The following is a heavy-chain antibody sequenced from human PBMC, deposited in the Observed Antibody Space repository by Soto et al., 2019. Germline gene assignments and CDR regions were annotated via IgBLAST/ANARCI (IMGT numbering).Heavy chain of an antibody. CDR3: ARGGATHYYDSSGYYFSDSFDY. V-gene: IGHV4-59*01. CDR1: GGSISSYY. Sequence: QVQLQESGPGLVKPSETLSLTCTVSGGSISSYYWSWIRQPPGKGLEWIGYIYYSGSTNYNPSLKSRVTISVDTSKNQFSLKLSSVTAADTAVYYCARGGATHYYDSSGYYFSDSFDYWGQGTLVTVSS. D-gene: IGHD3-22*01. J-gene: IGHJ4*02. CDR2: IYYSGST.